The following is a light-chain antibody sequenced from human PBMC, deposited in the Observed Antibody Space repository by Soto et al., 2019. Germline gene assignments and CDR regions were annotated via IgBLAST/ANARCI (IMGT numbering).Light chain of an antibody. CDR2: LGS. J-gene: IGKJ4*01. CDR3: MQALQTPLT. CDR1: QSLLHRSGYNY. Sequence: DIVMTQSPLSLPVTSGEPASISCRSSQSLLHRSGYNYLDWYLQRPGQSPQLLISLGSNRASGVPDRFSGSGSGTDFTLKISRVEAQDVGVYFCMQALQTPLTFGGGTRVEIK. V-gene: IGKV2-28*01.